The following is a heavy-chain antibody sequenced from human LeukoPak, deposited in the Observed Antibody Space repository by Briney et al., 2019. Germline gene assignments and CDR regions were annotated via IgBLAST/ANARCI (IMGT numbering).Heavy chain of an antibody. D-gene: IGHD2-2*01. CDR1: GYTFTGYY. J-gene: IGHJ4*02. CDR3: ESGIRYCSSTSCYGIDY. CDR2: INPNSGGT. V-gene: IGHV1-2*02. Sequence: ASVKVSCKASGYTFTGYYMHWVRQAPGQGLEWMGWINPNSGGTNYAQKFQGRVTMTRDTSISTAYMELSRLRSDDTVFYYGESGIRYCSSTSCYGIDYWGQGTLVTVSS.